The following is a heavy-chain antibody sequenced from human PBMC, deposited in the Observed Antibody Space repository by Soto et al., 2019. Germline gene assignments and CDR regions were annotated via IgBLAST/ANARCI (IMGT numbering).Heavy chain of an antibody. Sequence: PSETLSLTCTVSGGSISSGDYYWSWIRQPPGKGLEWIGYIYYSGSTYYNPSPKSRVTISVDTSKNQFSLKLSSVTAADTAVYYCARTYYYDSSGYVLDYWGQGTLVTVSS. CDR1: GGSISSGDYY. D-gene: IGHD3-22*01. J-gene: IGHJ4*02. CDR3: ARTYYYDSSGYVLDY. V-gene: IGHV4-30-4*01. CDR2: IYYSGST.